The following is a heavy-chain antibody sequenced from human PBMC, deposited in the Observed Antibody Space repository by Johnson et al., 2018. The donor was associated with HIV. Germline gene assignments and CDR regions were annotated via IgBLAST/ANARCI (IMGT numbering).Heavy chain of an antibody. Sequence: QVQLVESGGGLIQPGGSLRLSCAASGFTVSSNYMSWVRQAPGQGLEWLAVTSNDGGNKYYADSVKGRFTISRDNSKNTLYLQMSSLRVEDTAVYCCARVRIICSSSSHAFDIWGQGTMVTVSS. J-gene: IGHJ3*02. CDR1: GFTVSSNY. CDR3: ARVRIICSSSSHAFDI. CDR2: TSNDGGNK. D-gene: IGHD6-6*01. V-gene: IGHV3-30-3*01.